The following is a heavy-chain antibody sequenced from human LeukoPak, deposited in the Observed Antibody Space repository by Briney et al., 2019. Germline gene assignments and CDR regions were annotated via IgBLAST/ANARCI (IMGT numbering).Heavy chain of an antibody. CDR2: IGYAGNNK. CDR1: GFTFITDG. J-gene: IGHJ6*03. Sequence: GGSLRLSCAASGFTFITDGLHWGLQAPGKRVEGGVVIGYAGNNKNYADPVKHRFTTSRVNSNNTPYLQLNSLIVEDTAVYYCGKDYGDVWSGYPNYYYYYYMDVWGKGTTVTVSS. CDR3: GKDYGDVWSGYPNYYYYYYMDV. D-gene: IGHD3-3*01. V-gene: IGHV3-33*06.